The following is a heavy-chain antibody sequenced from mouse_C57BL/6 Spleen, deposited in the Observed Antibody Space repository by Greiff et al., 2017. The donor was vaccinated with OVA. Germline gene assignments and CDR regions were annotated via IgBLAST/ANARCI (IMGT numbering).Heavy chain of an antibody. D-gene: IGHD2-3*01. Sequence: VQLQQSVAELVRPGASVKLSCTASGFNINNTYMHWVKQRPEQGLEWIGRIDPANGSTTYNPKFQGKATTTADTSSTTAYLQLRSLTSEDTAIYYCATDGYTYAIDYWGQGTSVTVSS. J-gene: IGHJ4*01. CDR2: IDPANGST. V-gene: IGHV14-3*01. CDR1: GFNINNTY. CDR3: ATDGYTYAIDY.